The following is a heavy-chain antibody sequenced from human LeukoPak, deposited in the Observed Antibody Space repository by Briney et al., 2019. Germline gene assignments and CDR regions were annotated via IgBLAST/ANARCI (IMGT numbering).Heavy chain of an antibody. V-gene: IGHV3-15*01. J-gene: IGHJ3*01. CDR1: GFTFSNAW. CDR2: IKSRTDGGTA. CDR3: ASRGLLDPFDV. Sequence: PGGSLRLSCAASGFTFSNAWMIWVRQAPGKGLEWVGRIKSRTDGGTADYAAPVTGRFTFSRDDSNGTLFLQMNSLTIEDTAVYYSASRGLLDPFDVWGRGTLVIVSS. D-gene: IGHD3-16*01.